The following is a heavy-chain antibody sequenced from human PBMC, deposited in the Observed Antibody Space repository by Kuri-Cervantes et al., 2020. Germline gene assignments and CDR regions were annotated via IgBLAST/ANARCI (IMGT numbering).Heavy chain of an antibody. V-gene: IGHV3-21*01. D-gene: IGHD2-8*02. CDR1: GFTFSSYS. Sequence: GESLKISRTASGFTFSSYSMNWVRQAPGKGLEWVSSISSSSSYIYYADSVKGRFTISRDNAKNSLYLQMNSLSAEDTAVYYCARDRAYWVVNGMDVWGQGTTVTVSS. J-gene: IGHJ6*02. CDR2: ISSSSSYI. CDR3: ARDRAYWVVNGMDV.